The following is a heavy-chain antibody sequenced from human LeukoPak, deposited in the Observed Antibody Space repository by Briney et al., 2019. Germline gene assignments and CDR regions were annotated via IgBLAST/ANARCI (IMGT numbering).Heavy chain of an antibody. CDR1: GYIFTNYY. D-gene: IGHD3-10*01. V-gene: IGHV1-46*01. CDR3: ARDHGSAYYRAPRH. CDR2: INPSGGST. Sequence: GASVKVSCKASGYIFTNYYMHWVRQAPGQGLEWMGTINPSGGSTTYAQKFQGRVTMTRDTSTSTVYMELSSLRSDDTAVYYCARDHGSAYYRAPRHWGQGTLVTVSS. J-gene: IGHJ4*02.